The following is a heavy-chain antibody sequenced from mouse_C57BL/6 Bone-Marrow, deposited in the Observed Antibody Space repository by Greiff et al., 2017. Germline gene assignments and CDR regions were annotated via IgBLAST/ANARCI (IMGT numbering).Heavy chain of an antibody. D-gene: IGHD6-1*02. J-gene: IGHJ4*01. V-gene: IGHV14-4*01. CDR1: GYTFTSYG. CDR3: TTRQLDHYYAMDY. Sequence: VQLQQSGAELARPGASVKLSCKASGYTFTSYGISWVKQRTGQGLEWIGWIDPENGDTEYASKFQGKATITADTSSNTAYLQLSSLTSEDTAVYYCTTRQLDHYYAMDYWGQGTSVTVSS. CDR2: IDPENGDT.